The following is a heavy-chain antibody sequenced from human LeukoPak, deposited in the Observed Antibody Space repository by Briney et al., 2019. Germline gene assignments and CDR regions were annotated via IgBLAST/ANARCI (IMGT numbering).Heavy chain of an antibody. CDR3: ARQGGDYVGIDAFDI. J-gene: IGHJ3*02. Sequence: GESLKISFQGSGXIFTHYWIGWVRQMPGKGLEWVGIIYPSDTDTRYNPSLQGQVTISADKSISTAYLQWRSLKASDTAMYYCARQGGDYVGIDAFDIWGQGTMVTASS. CDR1: GXIFTHYW. V-gene: IGHV5-51*01. CDR2: IYPSDTDT. D-gene: IGHD4-17*01.